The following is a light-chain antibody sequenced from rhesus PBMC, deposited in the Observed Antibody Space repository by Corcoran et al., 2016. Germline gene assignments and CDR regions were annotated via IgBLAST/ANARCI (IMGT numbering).Light chain of an antibody. CDR1: ENVNNY. Sequence: DIQMTQSPSSLSASVGDRVTITCRESENVNNYLNWYQQKPGKAPKPLIYKASTLQSGVPSRFSGSGSGTDYTFTISSLQPEDVATYYCQHGYGTPWTFGQGTKVEIK. CDR2: KAS. V-gene: IGKV1-74*01. J-gene: IGKJ1*01. CDR3: QHGYGTPWT.